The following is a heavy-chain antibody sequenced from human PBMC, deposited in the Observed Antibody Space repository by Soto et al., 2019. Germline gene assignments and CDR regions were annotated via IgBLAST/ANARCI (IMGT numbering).Heavy chain of an antibody. CDR1: GYSFTSHW. D-gene: IGHD4-17*01. CDR3: ARQKLDNGDYLLSFDV. CDR2: IYPGDSDT. V-gene: IGHV5-51*01. Sequence: ESLKISCKGSGYSFTSHWIGWVRQMPGKGLEWMGIIYPGDSDTRYSPSFQGQVTISADKSISTAYLQWSSLRASDTAMYYCARQKLDNGDYLLSFDVWGPGTMVTVSS. J-gene: IGHJ3*01.